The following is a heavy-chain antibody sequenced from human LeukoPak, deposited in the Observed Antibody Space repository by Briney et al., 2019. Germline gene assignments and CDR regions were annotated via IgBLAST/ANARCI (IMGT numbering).Heavy chain of an antibody. V-gene: IGHV3-53*01. CDR3: ASMVRTRRANYYYYYMDV. D-gene: IGHD3-10*01. CDR2: IYSGGST. CDR1: GFTVSSNY. J-gene: IGHJ6*03. Sequence: PGGSLRLSCAAAGFTVSSNYMSWVRQAPGKGLEWVSVIYSGGSTYYPDSVKGRFTISRDNSKNTLYLQMNSLRAEDTAVYYCASMVRTRRANYYYYYMDVWGKGTTVTVSS.